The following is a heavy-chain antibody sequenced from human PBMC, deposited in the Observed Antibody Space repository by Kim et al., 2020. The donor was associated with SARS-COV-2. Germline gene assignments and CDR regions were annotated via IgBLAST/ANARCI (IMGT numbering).Heavy chain of an antibody. CDR3: TTMELFRLGYITFDI. CDR2: IRRKSDGGTT. Sequence: GGSLRLSCAASGFTFINAWMTWVRQPPGKGLEWVGRIRRKSDGGTTDYTALAKGRFTISRDDSKNTLYLQMDSLETEDTAVYFCTTMELFRLGYITFDIWGQGTMVSVSS. D-gene: IGHD5-12*01. CDR1: GFTFINAW. V-gene: IGHV3-15*05. J-gene: IGHJ3*02.